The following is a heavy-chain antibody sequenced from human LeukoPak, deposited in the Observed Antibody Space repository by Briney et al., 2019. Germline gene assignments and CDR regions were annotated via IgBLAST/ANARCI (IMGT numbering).Heavy chain of an antibody. D-gene: IGHD6-19*01. J-gene: IGHJ4*02. CDR1: GFTFSSYA. CDR2: ISGSGGRT. V-gene: IGHV3-23*01. CDR3: ARGQQWGPGYYFDY. Sequence: GGSLRLSCAASGFTFSSYAMSWVRQAPGKGLEWVSAISGSGGRTYYADSVKGRFTISRDNSKNTLYLQMNSLRAEDTAVYYCARGQQWGPGYYFDYWGQGTLVTVSS.